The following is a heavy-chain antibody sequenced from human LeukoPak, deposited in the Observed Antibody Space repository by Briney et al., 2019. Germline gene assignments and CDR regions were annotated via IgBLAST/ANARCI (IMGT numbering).Heavy chain of an antibody. J-gene: IGHJ5*02. CDR2: ISSSSSYI. CDR3: ASYRRGNWFDP. D-gene: IGHD4-11*01. CDR1: GFTFSSYS. Sequence: PGGSLRLSCAASGFTFSSYSMNWVRQAPGKGLERVSSISSSSSYIYYADSVKGRFTISRDNAKNSLYLQMNSLRAEDTAVYYCASYRRGNWFDPWGQGTLVPVSS. V-gene: IGHV3-21*01.